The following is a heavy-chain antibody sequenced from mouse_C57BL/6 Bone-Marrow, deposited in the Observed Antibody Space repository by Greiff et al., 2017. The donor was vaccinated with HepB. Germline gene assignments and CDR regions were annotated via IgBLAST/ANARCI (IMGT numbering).Heavy chain of an antibody. CDR3: ARSTMGPYYYDY. J-gene: IGHJ2*01. Sequence: EVQLQQSGPELVQPGASVKISCKASGYTFTDYYMNWVKQSHGKSLEWIGDINPNNGGTSYNQKFKGKATLTVDKSSNTAYMELRSLTSEDADVYYCARSTMGPYYYDYGGQGTTLTVSA. V-gene: IGHV1-26*01. D-gene: IGHD2-1*01. CDR2: INPNNGGT. CDR1: GYTFTDYY.